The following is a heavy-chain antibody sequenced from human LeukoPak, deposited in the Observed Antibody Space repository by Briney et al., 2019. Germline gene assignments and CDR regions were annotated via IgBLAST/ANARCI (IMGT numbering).Heavy chain of an antibody. Sequence: GSLRLSCAAPGFTVSSNYMSWVRQATGRGLEWVSLIHSGGSTYYADSVKGRFTISTHNSKNTLYLHMTSLRAEDTAVYYCARGAFPGGNSEDFDYWGQGTLVTVSS. D-gene: IGHD4-23*01. CDR3: ARGAFPGGNSEDFDY. V-gene: IGHV3-53*04. J-gene: IGHJ4*02. CDR2: IHSGGST. CDR1: GFTVSSNY.